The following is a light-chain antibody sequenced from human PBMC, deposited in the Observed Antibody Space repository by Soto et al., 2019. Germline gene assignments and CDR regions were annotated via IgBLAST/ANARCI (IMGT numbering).Light chain of an antibody. CDR2: YVS. CDR3: QQRSNWTRT. Sequence: LLTQSPATLSLSAGKRATLSCRGSQNISSYLIWYQQKPGQAPRLLSYYVSNRATGIPDRVSGSGSGTDFNLTISSLEPEDFAVYYCQQRSNWTRTFGQGTKVDIK. J-gene: IGKJ1*01. CDR1: QNISSY. V-gene: IGKV3-11*01.